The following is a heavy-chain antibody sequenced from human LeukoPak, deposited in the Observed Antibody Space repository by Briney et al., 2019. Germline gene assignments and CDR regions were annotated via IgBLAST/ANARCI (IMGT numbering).Heavy chain of an antibody. D-gene: IGHD3-10*01. Sequence: SVKVSCKASGGTFSSYAISWVRQAPGQGLEWMGGIIPIFGTANYAQKFQGRVTITADESTSTAYMELSSLRSEDTAVYYCARAAYYYGSGTYYYYMDVWGKGTTVIVSS. J-gene: IGHJ6*03. V-gene: IGHV1-69*01. CDR3: ARAAYYYGSGTYYYYMDV. CDR2: IIPIFGTA. CDR1: GGTFSSYA.